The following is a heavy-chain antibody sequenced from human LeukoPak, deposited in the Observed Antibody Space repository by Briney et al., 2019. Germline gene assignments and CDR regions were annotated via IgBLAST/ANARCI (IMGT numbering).Heavy chain of an antibody. D-gene: IGHD5-18*01. CDR2: IYYSGST. J-gene: IGHJ4*02. Sequence: SETLSLTCTVSGGSISSYYWSWIRQPPGKGLEWIGYIYYSGSTNYNPSLKSRVTISVDTSKNQFSLKLSSVTAADTAVYYCARGYSYGSFDYWGQGTLVTVSS. CDR1: GGSISSYY. CDR3: ARGYSYGSFDY. V-gene: IGHV4-59*12.